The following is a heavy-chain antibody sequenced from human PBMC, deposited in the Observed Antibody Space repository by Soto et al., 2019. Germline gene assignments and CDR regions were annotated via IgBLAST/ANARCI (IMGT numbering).Heavy chain of an antibody. CDR1: GYSFTSYW. V-gene: IGHV5-51*01. CDR2: IYPGDSDT. J-gene: IGHJ6*03. CDR3: ARHGSSLYCSSTSCKTPLGYYMDV. D-gene: IGHD2-2*01. Sequence: GESLKISCKGSGYSFTSYWIGWVRQMPGKGLEWMGIIYPGDSDTRYSPSFQGQVTISADKSISTAYLQWSSLKASDTAMYYCARHGSSLYCSSTSCKTPLGYYMDVWGKGTKVTVSS.